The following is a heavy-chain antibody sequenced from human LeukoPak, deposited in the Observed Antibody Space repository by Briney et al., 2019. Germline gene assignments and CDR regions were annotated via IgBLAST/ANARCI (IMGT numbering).Heavy chain of an antibody. D-gene: IGHD3-22*01. CDR1: GFTFSSYA. Sequence: PGGSLRLSCAASGFTFSSYAMSWVRQAPGKGLEWVSAISGSGGSTYYADSVKGRFTISRDNSKNTLYLQMNSLRAEDTAVYYCAKDINDLSPYYDSSGYYNYWGQGTQVTVSS. CDR2: ISGSGGST. J-gene: IGHJ4*02. CDR3: AKDINDLSPYYDSSGYYNY. V-gene: IGHV3-23*01.